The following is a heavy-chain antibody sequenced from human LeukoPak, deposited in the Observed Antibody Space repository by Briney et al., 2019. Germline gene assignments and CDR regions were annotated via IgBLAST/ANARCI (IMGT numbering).Heavy chain of an antibody. CDR2: IRGKAYGGAT. CDR1: GFTFSSYS. CDR3: ICLTDPFDY. J-gene: IGHJ4*02. V-gene: IGHV3-49*04. Sequence: GGSLRLSCAASGFTFSSYSMNWVRQAPGKGPEWVGFIRGKAYGGATGYTASVKGRFTISRDDSKSIVYLQMNGLRTEDTAVYYCICLTDPFDYWGQGSLVTVSS.